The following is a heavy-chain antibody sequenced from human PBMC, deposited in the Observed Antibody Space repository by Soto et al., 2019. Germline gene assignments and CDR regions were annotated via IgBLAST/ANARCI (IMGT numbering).Heavy chain of an antibody. V-gene: IGHV3-33*01. CDR1: GFTFSSYG. CDR3: TRGYCSSYSCYGAAMDV. CDR2: IWYDGSND. J-gene: IGHJ6*02. D-gene: IGHD2-2*01. Sequence: VQLVESGGGVVQPGRSLRLSCAASGFTFSSYGMHWVRQAPGKGLEWVAVIWYDGSNDDYVDSVKGRFTISRDNSNNMLYLEMNRPRAEDTAIYYCTRGYCSSYSCYGAAMDVWGQGTTITV.